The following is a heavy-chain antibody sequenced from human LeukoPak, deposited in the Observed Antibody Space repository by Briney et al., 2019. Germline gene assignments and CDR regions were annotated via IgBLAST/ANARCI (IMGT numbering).Heavy chain of an antibody. CDR2: INPSGGST. D-gene: IGHD5-18*01. CDR1: GYTFTSYY. Sequence: GASVKVSFKASGYTFTSYYMHWVRQAPGQGLEWMGIINPSGGSTSYAQKFQGRVTMTRDTSTSTAYMELSRLRSDDTAVYYCARRARGYSYGGFGYWGQGTLVTVSS. V-gene: IGHV1-46*01. CDR3: ARRARGYSYGGFGY. J-gene: IGHJ4*02.